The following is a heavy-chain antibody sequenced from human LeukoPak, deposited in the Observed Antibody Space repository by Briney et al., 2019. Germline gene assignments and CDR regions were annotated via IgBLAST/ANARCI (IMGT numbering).Heavy chain of an antibody. J-gene: IGHJ3*02. V-gene: IGHV3-15*01. D-gene: IGHD2-2*01. CDR2: IKSKTDGGTT. Sequence: GGSLRLSCAASGFTFSNAWMSWVRQAPGKGLEWVGRIKSKTDGGTTDYAAPVKGRFTISRDDSKNRLYLQMNSLKTEDTAVYYCTTGTPPGYCSSTSCYRGDAFDIWGQGTMVTVSS. CDR3: TTGTPPGYCSSTSCYRGDAFDI. CDR1: GFTFSNAW.